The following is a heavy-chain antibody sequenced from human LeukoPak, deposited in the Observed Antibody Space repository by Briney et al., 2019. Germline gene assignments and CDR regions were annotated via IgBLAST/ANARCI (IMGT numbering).Heavy chain of an antibody. CDR1: VGSSSGYY. CDR2: INHSGST. Sequence: SETLSLTCAVYVGSSSGYYWSWIRQPPGKGLEWIGEINHSGSTNYNPSLKSRVSISVVTSKNQFSLKLSSVTAADTAVYYCAREREGYFDLWGRGTRVTVSS. CDR3: AREREGYFDL. J-gene: IGHJ2*01. V-gene: IGHV4-34*01.